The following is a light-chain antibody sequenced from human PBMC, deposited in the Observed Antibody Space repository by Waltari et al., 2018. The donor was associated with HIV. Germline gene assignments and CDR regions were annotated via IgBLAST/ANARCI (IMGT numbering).Light chain of an antibody. CDR1: SSDVGSYNI. CDR2: EGS. CDR3: CSYAGSSNVV. V-gene: IGLV2-23*01. J-gene: IGLJ2*01. Sequence: QSALTQPASVSGSTGQSITISCPGTSSDVGSYNIVSWYQQHTGKAPKLMIYEGSKRPSGVSNRFSGSKSGNTASLTISGLQAEDEADYYCCSYAGSSNVVFGGGTKLTVL.